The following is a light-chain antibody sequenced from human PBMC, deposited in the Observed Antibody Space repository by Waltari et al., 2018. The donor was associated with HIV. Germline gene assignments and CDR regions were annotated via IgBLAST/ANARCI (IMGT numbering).Light chain of an antibody. CDR1: SSDVGGSTY. J-gene: IGLJ3*02. CDR2: EVN. V-gene: IGLV2-8*01. CDR3: NSYAGSNNWV. Sequence: QSALTQPPSASGSPGQSVTISCTGTSSDVGGSTYVSWYQQHPGKAPKLMIYEVNNRRAGVPDRFSGSKAANTASLTVSGLQADDEADYYCNSYAGSNNWVFGGGTKLTVL.